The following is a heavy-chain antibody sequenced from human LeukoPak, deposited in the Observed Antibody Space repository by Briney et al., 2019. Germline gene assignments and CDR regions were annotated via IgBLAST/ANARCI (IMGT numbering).Heavy chain of an antibody. J-gene: IGHJ4*02. V-gene: IGHV4-34*01. CDR1: GGSFSGYY. Sequence: SETLSLTCAVYGGSFSGYYWSWIRQPPGKGLEWIGEINHSGSTNYNPSLKSRVTISVDTSKNQFSLKLSSVTAADTAVYYCARTGSSGWYSDYWGRGTLVTVSS. CDR2: INHSGST. CDR3: ARTGSSGWYSDY. D-gene: IGHD6-19*01.